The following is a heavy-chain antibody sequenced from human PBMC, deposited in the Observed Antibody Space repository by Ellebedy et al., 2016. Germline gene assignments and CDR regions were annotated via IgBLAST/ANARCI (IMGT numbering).Heavy chain of an antibody. J-gene: IGHJ6*02. V-gene: IGHV3-43D*03. CDR1: GFTFDDYA. Sequence: GESLKISXAASGFTFDDYAMHWVRQAPGKGLEWVSLISWDGGSTYYADSVKGRFIISRDNSKNSLYLQMNSLRAEDTALYYCAKEKGVRGVKYYYYYGMDVWGQGTTVTVSS. D-gene: IGHD3-10*01. CDR3: AKEKGVRGVKYYYYYGMDV. CDR2: ISWDGGST.